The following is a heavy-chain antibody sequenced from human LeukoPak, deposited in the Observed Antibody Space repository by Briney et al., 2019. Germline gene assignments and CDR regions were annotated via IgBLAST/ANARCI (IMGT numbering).Heavy chain of an antibody. D-gene: IGHD2-15*01. CDR1: GYSFTSYW. V-gene: IGHV5-51*01. J-gene: IGHJ4*02. CDR3: ARRGTKWSLDY. Sequence: HGESLKISCKGSGYSFTSYWIGWVRQMPGKGLEWMGIVYPSDSDTRYSPSFQGQVTISADKSVSTAYLHWSSLKASDTAMYYCARRGTKWSLDYWGQGTLVTVSS. CDR2: VYPSDSDT.